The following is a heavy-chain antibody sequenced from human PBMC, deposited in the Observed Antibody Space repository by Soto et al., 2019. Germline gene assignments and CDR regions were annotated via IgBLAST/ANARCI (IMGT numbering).Heavy chain of an antibody. D-gene: IGHD3-3*01. J-gene: IGHJ4*01. CDR1: GLTFSNFW. CDR3: ATLYSFGSDV. V-gene: IGHV3-74*01. CDR2: VTGDGTTT. Sequence: GGSLRLSCAVSGLTFSNFWMHWVRQAPGKGLVWVSRVTGDGTTTDYADSVKGRFTISRDNAKNTVFLQMNSLRAEDTAVYYCATLYSFGSDVWGHGTLVTVSS.